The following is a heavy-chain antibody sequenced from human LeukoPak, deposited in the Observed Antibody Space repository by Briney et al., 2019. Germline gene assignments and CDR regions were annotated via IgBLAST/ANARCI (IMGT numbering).Heavy chain of an antibody. CDR2: IYHSGST. CDR1: GGSISSGGYS. V-gene: IGHV4-30-2*01. CDR3: ARTRLPSMSYYYDSSGSPYYYGMDV. J-gene: IGHJ6*02. D-gene: IGHD3-22*01. Sequence: PSQTLSLTCAVSGGSISSGGYSWSWIRQPPGKGLEWIGYIYHSGSTYYNPSLKSRVTISVDRSKNQFSLKLSSVTAADTAVYYCARTRLPSMSYYYDSSGSPYYYGMDVWGQGTTVTVSS.